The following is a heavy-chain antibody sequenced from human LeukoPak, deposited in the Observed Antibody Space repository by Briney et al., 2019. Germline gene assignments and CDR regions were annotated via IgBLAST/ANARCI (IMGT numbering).Heavy chain of an antibody. Sequence: GGSLRLSCAASGFTFSNAWMSWVRQAPGKGLEWVGRIKSKTDGGTTDYAAPVKGSFTISRDDLKNTLYLQMNSLKTEDTAVYYSTTVRLRLRRFVTRGNWFDHWGQGTLVTVSS. CDR3: TTVRLRLRRFVTRGNWFDH. V-gene: IGHV3-15*01. D-gene: IGHD5/OR15-5a*01. CDR1: GFTFSNAW. J-gene: IGHJ5*02. CDR2: IKSKTDGGTT.